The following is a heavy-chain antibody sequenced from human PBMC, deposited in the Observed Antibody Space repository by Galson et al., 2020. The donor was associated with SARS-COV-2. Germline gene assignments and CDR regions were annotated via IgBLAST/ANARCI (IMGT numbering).Heavy chain of an antibody. CDR1: GFIFSHYD. CDR3: AKDPTAVAGPMDV. Sequence: GGSLRLSCGASGFIFSHYDMHWVRQAPGKGLEWVSLIRSDGSNKYYTDSVKGRFTISRDNSKNTLSLQMDSLRIEDTAMYYCAKDPTAVAGPMDVWGQGTTVTVSS. V-gene: IGHV3-30*02. D-gene: IGHD6-19*01. J-gene: IGHJ6*02. CDR2: IRSDGSNK.